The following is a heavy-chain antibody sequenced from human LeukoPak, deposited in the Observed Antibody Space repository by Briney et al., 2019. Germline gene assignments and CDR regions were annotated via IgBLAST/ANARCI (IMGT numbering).Heavy chain of an antibody. Sequence: GGSLRLSCAASGFTFSSYWMNWVRQAPGKGLEWVANIKQDGSEKYYVDSVKGRFTISRDNAKNSLYLQMNSLRAEDTAVYYCAIEVAAGSYDAFDIWGQGTMVTVSS. CDR3: AIEVAAGSYDAFDI. V-gene: IGHV3-7*01. J-gene: IGHJ3*02. CDR1: GFTFSSYW. CDR2: IKQDGSEK. D-gene: IGHD6-13*01.